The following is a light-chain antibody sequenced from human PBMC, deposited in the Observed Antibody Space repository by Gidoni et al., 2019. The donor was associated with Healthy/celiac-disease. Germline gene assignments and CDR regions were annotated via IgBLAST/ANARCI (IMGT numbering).Light chain of an antibody. CDR1: QSVSNY. CDR3: QQRSNWPLT. J-gene: IGKJ4*01. CDR2: DAV. V-gene: IGKV3-11*01. Sequence: EIVLTQSPAILSLSPGERATLSCRPSQSVSNYLSWYQQKAGQAPRLLIYDAVNRATDISARFSGSGSGTDFTLTISSLEPEDFAVYYCQQRSNWPLTFGGGTKVEIK.